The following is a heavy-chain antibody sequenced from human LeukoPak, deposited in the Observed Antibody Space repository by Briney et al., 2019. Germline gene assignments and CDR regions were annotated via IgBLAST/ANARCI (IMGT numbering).Heavy chain of an antibody. Sequence: ASVKVSCKASGGTFSSYAISWVRQAPGQGLEWMGWINTYNGNTNYAQKLQGRVTMITDTSTSTAYMELRSLRSDDTAVYYCARNSHGYSSGWLQFNFDYWGQGTLVTVSS. CDR3: ARNSHGYSSGWLQFNFDY. J-gene: IGHJ4*02. CDR2: INTYNGNT. D-gene: IGHD6-19*01. V-gene: IGHV1-18*01. CDR1: GGTFSSYA.